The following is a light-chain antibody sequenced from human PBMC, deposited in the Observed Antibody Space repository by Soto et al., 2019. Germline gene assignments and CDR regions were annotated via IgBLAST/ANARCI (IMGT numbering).Light chain of an antibody. V-gene: IGKV3-11*01. CDR1: QSVRSY. Sequence: EIVLTQSPATLSLSPGERATLSCRATQSVRSYLAWYQQKPGQAPRLLIYDASNRATGVPARFSGSGSGTDFTLTISSLEPEDFAVYYCQHSSNWPPVTFGPGTRLEI. CDR3: QHSSNWPPVT. J-gene: IGKJ5*01. CDR2: DAS.